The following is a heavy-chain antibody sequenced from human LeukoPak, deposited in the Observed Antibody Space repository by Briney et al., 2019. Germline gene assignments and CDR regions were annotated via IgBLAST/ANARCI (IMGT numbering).Heavy chain of an antibody. CDR1: GFTFSSYG. J-gene: IGHJ4*02. CDR2: IRYDGSNK. CDR3: AKDPSNPPAAGDY. D-gene: IGHD6-13*01. Sequence: PGGSLRLSCAASGFTFSSYGMHWVRQAPGKGLEWVAFIRYDGSNKYYADSVKGRFTISRDNSKNTLYLQMNSLRAEDTAVYYCAKDPSNPPAAGDYWGQGTLVTVSS. V-gene: IGHV3-30*02.